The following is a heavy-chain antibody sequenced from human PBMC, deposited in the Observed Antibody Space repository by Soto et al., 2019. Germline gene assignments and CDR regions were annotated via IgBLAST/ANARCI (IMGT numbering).Heavy chain of an antibody. CDR3: SSPVATVYYYYGMDV. CDR1: GGTFSSYA. J-gene: IGHJ6*02. D-gene: IGHD2-21*02. V-gene: IGHV1-69*12. CDR2: IIPIFGTA. Sequence: QVQLVQSGAEVKKPGSSVKVSCKASGGTFSSYAITWVRQAPGQGLEWMGGIIPIFGTADYAQKFQGRVTNTADESTNTAYMELSSLRSEDTAVYYCSSPVATVYYYYGMDVWGQGTTVTVSS.